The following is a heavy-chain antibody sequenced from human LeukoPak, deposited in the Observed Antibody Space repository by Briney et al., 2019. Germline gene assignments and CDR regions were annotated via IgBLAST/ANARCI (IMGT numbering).Heavy chain of an antibody. CDR3: ARVGIVVVPAAPGPFYYYYYMDV. CDR1: GYTFTSYD. CDR2: MNPNSGNT. J-gene: IGHJ6*03. D-gene: IGHD2-2*03. Sequence: GASVKVSFKASGYTFTSYDINWVRQATGQGLEWMGWMNPNSGNTGYAQKFQGRVTITRNTSISTAYMELSSLRSEDTAVYYCARVGIVVVPAAPGPFYYYYYMDVWGKGTTVTVSS. V-gene: IGHV1-8*03.